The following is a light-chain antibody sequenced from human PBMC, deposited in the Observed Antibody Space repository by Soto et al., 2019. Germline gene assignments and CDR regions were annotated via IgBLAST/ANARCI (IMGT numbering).Light chain of an antibody. V-gene: IGKV3-11*01. CDR3: QLRNSGPPVFT. Sequence: EIVLTQSPATLSLSPGERATLSCRASQSVSNHLAWYQQKPGQAPRLLIYDASKRATGSPARFSGSGSGTDFTLTISSLEPEDFAVYYCQLRNSGPPVFTFGPGTKVDIK. J-gene: IGKJ3*01. CDR1: QSVSNH. CDR2: DAS.